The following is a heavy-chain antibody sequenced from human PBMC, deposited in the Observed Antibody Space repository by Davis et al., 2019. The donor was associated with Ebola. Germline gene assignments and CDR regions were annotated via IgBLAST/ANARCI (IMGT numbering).Heavy chain of an antibody. D-gene: IGHD3-10*01. CDR1: GFTFSSYG. CDR2: IWYDGSNK. J-gene: IGHJ4*02. Sequence: GESLKIPCAASGFTFSSYGMHWVRQAPGKGLEWVAVIWYDGSNKYYADSVKGRFTISRDNSKNTLYLQMNSLRAEDTAVYYCAREAALYYYGSGISDYWGQGTLVTVSS. V-gene: IGHV3-33*01. CDR3: AREAALYYYGSGISDY.